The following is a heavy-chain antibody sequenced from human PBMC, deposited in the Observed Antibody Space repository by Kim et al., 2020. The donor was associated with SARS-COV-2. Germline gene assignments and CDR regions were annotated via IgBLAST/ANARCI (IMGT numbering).Heavy chain of an antibody. CDR2: ISGSGGST. J-gene: IGHJ4*02. D-gene: IGHD3-10*01. CDR1: GFTFSSYA. V-gene: IGHV3-23*01. Sequence: GGSLRLSCAASGFTFSSYAMSWVRQAPGKGLEWVSAISGSGGSTYYADSVKGRFTISRDNSKNTLYLQMNSLRAEDTAVYYCAKSPWGYVTMVRGAFRNSGYFDYWGQGTLVTVSS. CDR3: AKSPWGYVTMVRGAFRNSGYFDY.